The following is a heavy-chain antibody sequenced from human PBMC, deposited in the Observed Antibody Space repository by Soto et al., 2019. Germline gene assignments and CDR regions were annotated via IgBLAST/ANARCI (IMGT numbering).Heavy chain of an antibody. CDR2: SFYTGGT. CDR1: GDYVNSGSDY. Sequence: PSETLSLTCTVSGDYVNSGSDYWSWIRQPPGKGLEWIGYSFYTGGTNYNPSLKSRVTISVDTSKNQFSLKLSSVTAADTVVYYCARLGPYSSSSYYYGMDVWGQGTTVTVSS. J-gene: IGHJ6*02. CDR3: ARLGPYSSSSYYYGMDV. D-gene: IGHD6-13*01. V-gene: IGHV4-61*01.